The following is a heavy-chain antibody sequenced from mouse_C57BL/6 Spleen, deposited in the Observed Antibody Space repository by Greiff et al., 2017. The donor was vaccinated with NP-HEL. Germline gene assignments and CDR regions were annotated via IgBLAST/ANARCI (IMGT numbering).Heavy chain of an antibody. J-gene: IGHJ4*01. V-gene: IGHV1-55*01. CDR3: ARKGYYSNYGDYAMDY. CDR1: GYTFTSYW. Sequence: VQLKQPGAELVKPGASVKMSCKASGYTFTSYWITWVKQRPGQGLEWIGDIYPGSGSTNYNEKFKSKATLTVDTSSSTAYMQLSSLTSEDSAVYYCARKGYYSNYGDYAMDYWGQGTSVTVSS. CDR2: IYPGSGST. D-gene: IGHD2-5*01.